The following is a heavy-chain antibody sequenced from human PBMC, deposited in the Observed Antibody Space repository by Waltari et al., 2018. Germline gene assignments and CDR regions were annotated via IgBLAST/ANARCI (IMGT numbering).Heavy chain of an antibody. CDR1: GFPLGNFW. J-gene: IGHJ6*02. CDR3: ARDWRNLGMDV. D-gene: IGHD3-3*01. Sequence: EVQMVESWGGLVQPGGSLRLSCEASGFPLGNFWVYWIRQGPGKGLMYVSGREAEGARTRYADAVRGRFTISRDNAKNAVYLQMTSLRAEDTALYYCARDWRNLGMDVWGQGTTVTVSS. CDR2: REAEGART. V-gene: IGHV3-74*01.